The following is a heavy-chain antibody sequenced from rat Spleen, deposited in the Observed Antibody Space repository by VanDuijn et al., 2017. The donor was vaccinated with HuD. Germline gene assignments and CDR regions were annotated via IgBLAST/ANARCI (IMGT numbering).Heavy chain of an antibody. CDR1: GFTFNDYY. D-gene: IGHD1-12*02. Sequence: EVQLVESGGGLEQPGRSLKLSCAASGFTFNDYYMAWVRQAPTKGLEWVAYISAGGDNTYYRDSVKGRFTISRDNAKSTLYLQLDSLRSEDTATYYCTTDTFYDGTYYPGGFDYWGQGVMVTVSS. CDR2: ISAGGDNT. V-gene: IGHV5-27*01. J-gene: IGHJ2*01. CDR3: TTDTFYDGTYYPGGFDY.